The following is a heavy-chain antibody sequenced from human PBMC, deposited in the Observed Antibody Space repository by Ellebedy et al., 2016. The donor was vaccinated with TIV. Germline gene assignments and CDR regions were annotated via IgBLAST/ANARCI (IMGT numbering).Heavy chain of an antibody. Sequence: GGSLRLSCRGSGHIFRSYWIGWVRQLPGKGLEWMGIIYPGDSDTKYSPSFQGQVTFSADKSISTVYLQWSSLKASDTAIYYCARRDAVYGVDVWGQGTPVTVS. CDR3: ARRDAVYGVDV. CDR1: GHIFRSYW. J-gene: IGHJ6*02. V-gene: IGHV5-51*01. CDR2: IYPGDSDT. D-gene: IGHD3-3*01.